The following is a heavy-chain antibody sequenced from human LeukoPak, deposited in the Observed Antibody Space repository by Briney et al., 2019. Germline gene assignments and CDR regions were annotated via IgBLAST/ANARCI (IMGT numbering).Heavy chain of an antibody. Sequence: PGRSLTLSCAASGFTFDDYAMHGVRQAPGKGLEWVSGVSWNSGSIGYADSVKRRFTISRDNAKNSLYRQMHSLTAEDTALYYCANFAERSMATINSAYWGQGTLVTVSS. V-gene: IGHV3-9*01. CDR3: ANFAERSMATINSAY. D-gene: IGHD5-24*01. J-gene: IGHJ4*02. CDR2: VSWNSGSI. CDR1: GFTFDDYA.